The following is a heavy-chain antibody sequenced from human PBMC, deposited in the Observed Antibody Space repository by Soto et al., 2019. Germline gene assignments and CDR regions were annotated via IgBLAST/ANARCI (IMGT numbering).Heavy chain of an antibody. CDR1: GYSFTSYW. CDR3: ASSSSPQYNWFDP. CDR2: IYPGDSDT. D-gene: IGHD6-6*01. V-gene: IGHV5-51*01. Sequence: PGESLKISCKGSGYSFTSYWIGWVRQMPGKGLEWMGIIYPGDSDTRYSPSFQGQVTISADKSISTAYLQWSSLKASDTAMYYCASSSSPQYNWFDPWGQGTLVTVSS. J-gene: IGHJ5*02.